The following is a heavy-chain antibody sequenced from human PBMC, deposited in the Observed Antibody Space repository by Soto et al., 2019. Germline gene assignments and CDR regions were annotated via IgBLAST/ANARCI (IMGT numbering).Heavy chain of an antibody. V-gene: IGHV1-46*01. CDR3: ASGLRWVAFDI. J-gene: IGHJ3*02. CDR2: INPTSAST. Sequence: GASVKVSCKASGYTFTSFYMHWVRQAPGQGLEWMGIINPTSASTNYAQKFRGRVTMTRDTSTSTVYMELSSLRSEDTAVYYCASGLRWVAFDIWGQGTMVTVSS. CDR1: GYTFTSFY. D-gene: IGHD3-16*01.